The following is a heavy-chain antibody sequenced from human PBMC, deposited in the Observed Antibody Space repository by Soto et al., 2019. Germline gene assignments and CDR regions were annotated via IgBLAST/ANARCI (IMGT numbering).Heavy chain of an antibody. CDR2: IVPVFNSI. V-gene: IGHV1-69*06. J-gene: IGHJ4*02. D-gene: IGHD6-19*01. Sequence: QVQLVQSGAEVKKPGSSVKVFCKASGNTFNSYAISWVRQAPGQGLEWMGGIVPVFNSINAALKFQDRVTITADTFTTSAYMELRSLRSEDTAMYYCARGQSSGWGLGPDQYFDYWGQGTLVTVSS. CDR3: ARGQSSGWGLGPDQYFDY. CDR1: GNTFNSYA.